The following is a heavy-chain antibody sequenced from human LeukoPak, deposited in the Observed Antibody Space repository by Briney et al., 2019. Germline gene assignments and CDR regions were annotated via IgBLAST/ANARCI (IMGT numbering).Heavy chain of an antibody. Sequence: PSETLSLTCAVYGGSFSGYYWSWIRQPPGKGLEWIGEINHSGSTNYNPSLKSRVTISVDTSKNQFSLKLSSVTAADTAVYYCARGGRPTIVVADDWYFDLWGRGTLVTVSS. V-gene: IGHV4-34*01. CDR3: ARGGRPTIVVADDWYFDL. J-gene: IGHJ2*01. CDR1: GGSFSGYY. CDR2: INHSGST. D-gene: IGHD3-22*01.